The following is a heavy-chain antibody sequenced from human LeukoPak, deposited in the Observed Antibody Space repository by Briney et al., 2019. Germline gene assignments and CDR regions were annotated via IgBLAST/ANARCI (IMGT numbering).Heavy chain of an antibody. CDR2: ISDSATNT. J-gene: IGHJ4*02. D-gene: IGHD2-21*02. V-gene: IGHV3-23*01. Sequence: PGGSLRLSCAASGFNFYIYTMSWVRQAPGKGLEWVSSISDSATNTYYADSVKGRFTISRDNSKNTLYLEMNSLRAEGTAVYYCVKDWRDEANCGGDCLEYWGQGTLVTVSS. CDR1: GFNFYIYT. CDR3: VKDWRDEANCGGDCLEY.